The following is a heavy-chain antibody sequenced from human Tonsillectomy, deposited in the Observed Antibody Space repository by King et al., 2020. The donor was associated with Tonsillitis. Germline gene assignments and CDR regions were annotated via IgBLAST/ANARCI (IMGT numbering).Heavy chain of an antibody. CDR1: GFTFSRHS. V-gene: IGHV3-30*04. CDR2: ISYDGRNK. D-gene: IGHD4-11*01. CDR3: ARDQCFSNYARASPLLSPYYFYGMDV. Sequence: VQLVESGGGVVQPGRSLRLSCAASGFTFSRHSMHWVRQAPGKGLEWVAVISYDGRNKYYADSVKGRFTISRDNSKNTLYLQIDSLRPEDTALYYCARDQCFSNYARASPLLSPYYFYGMDVWGQGTTVTVSS. J-gene: IGHJ6*02.